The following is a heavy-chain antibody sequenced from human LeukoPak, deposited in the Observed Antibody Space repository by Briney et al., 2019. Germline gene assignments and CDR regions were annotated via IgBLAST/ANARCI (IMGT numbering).Heavy chain of an antibody. Sequence: SETLSLTCTVSGGSISSHYWSWIRQPPGKGLEWIGYIYYSGSTNYNPSLKSRVTISVDTFKNQFSLKLSSVTAADMAVYYCARVTYYYGSGSYYPDYWGQGTLVTVSS. CDR2: IYYSGST. J-gene: IGHJ4*02. D-gene: IGHD3-10*01. CDR1: GGSISSHY. V-gene: IGHV4-59*11. CDR3: ARVTYYYGSGSYYPDY.